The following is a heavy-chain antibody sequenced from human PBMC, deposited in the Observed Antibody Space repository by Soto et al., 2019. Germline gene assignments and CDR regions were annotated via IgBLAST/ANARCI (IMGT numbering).Heavy chain of an antibody. CDR1: GFTFSSYA. D-gene: IGHD3-22*01. CDR3: AKSPGMYYYDSSGYYHYDY. Sequence: GGSLRPSCVASGFTFSSYAMSWVRQPPGRGLEWVSAISGSGVSTYYADSVKGRFTISRDNSKNTLYLQMNSLRAEDTAVYYCAKSPGMYYYDSSGYYHYDYWGQGT. V-gene: IGHV3-23*01. J-gene: IGHJ4*02. CDR2: ISGSGVST.